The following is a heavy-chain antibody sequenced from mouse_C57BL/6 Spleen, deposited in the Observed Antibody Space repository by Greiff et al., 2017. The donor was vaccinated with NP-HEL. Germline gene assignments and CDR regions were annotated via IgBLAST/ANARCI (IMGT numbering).Heavy chain of an antibody. D-gene: IGHD2-4*01. CDR3: ARSYDYDVSWFAY. V-gene: IGHV1-61*01. Sequence: QVQLKQPGAELVRPGSTVKLSCKASGYTFTSYWMDWVKQRPGQGLEWIGNIYPSDSETHYNQKFKGKSTLTVDKSSSTAYMQLSSLTSEDSAVYYCARSYDYDVSWFAYWGQGTLVTVSA. CDR1: GYTFTSYW. CDR2: IYPSDSET. J-gene: IGHJ3*01.